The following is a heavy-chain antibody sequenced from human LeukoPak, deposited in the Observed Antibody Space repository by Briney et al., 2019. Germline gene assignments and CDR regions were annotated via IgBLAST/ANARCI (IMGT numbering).Heavy chain of an antibody. J-gene: IGHJ4*02. CDR1: GFTFNNYV. D-gene: IGHD3-9*01. CDR3: ARTHTYYDILTGYSPVSWTLDY. CDR2: ISGSGGST. V-gene: IGHV3-23*01. Sequence: AGGTLRLSCAASGFTFNNYVMSWVRQAPGKGLEWVSGISGSGGSTYYADSVKGRFTISRDNFKNTLYLQMNSLRAEDTAVYYCARTHTYYDILTGYSPVSWTLDYWGQGTLVTVSS.